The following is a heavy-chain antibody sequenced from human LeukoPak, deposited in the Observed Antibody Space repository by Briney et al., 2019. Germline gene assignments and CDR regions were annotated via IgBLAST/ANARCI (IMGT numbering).Heavy chain of an antibody. CDR2: ISSSGSTI. J-gene: IGHJ5*02. Sequence: PGGSLRLSCAASGFTFSDYYMSWIRQAPGKGLEWVSYISSSGSTIYYADSVKGRFTISRDNAKSSVYLQMNSLRAEDTAVYYCAGGYSSSWYTFDPWGQGTLVTVSS. V-gene: IGHV3-11*04. CDR1: GFTFSDYY. CDR3: AGGYSSSWYTFDP. D-gene: IGHD6-13*01.